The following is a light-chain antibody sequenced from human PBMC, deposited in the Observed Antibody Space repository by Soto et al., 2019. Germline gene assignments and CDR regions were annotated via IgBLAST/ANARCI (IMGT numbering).Light chain of an antibody. CDR2: GAS. CDR1: QSFSSSY. Sequence: EIVLTQSPGTLSLSPGERATLSCRASQSFSSSYLAWYQHKPGQAPRLLIYGASSRATGIPDRFSGSGSGTDFTRISSRLEHEDCVVYYCQQYSSSPLTFGGGTKLEIK. V-gene: IGKV3-20*01. J-gene: IGKJ4*01. CDR3: QQYSSSPLT.